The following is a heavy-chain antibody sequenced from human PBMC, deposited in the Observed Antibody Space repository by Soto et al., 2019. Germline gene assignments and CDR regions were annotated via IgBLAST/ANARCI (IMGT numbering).Heavy chain of an antibody. CDR2: ISGSGGST. D-gene: IGHD6-13*01. Sequence: EVQLLESGGGLVQPGGSLRLSCAASGFTFSSYAMSWVRQAPGKGLEWVSAISGSGGSTYYADSVKGRFTISRDNSKNPLYLQTNRLRAEDTAVYYCPKDPPRYSKGATYYFDYWGQGTLVTVSS. CDR3: PKDPPRYSKGATYYFDY. CDR1: GFTFSSYA. V-gene: IGHV3-23*01. J-gene: IGHJ4*02.